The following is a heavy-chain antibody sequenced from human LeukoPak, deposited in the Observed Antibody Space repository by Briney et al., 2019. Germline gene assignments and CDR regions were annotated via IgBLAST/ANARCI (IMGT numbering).Heavy chain of an antibody. Sequence: GGSLRLSCAASGFTFSSYDINWLRRAPGKGLEWVSYISSGGSTKHYADSVKGRFTISRDNAKNSVYLQVSSLRAEDTAVYYCARGTQSPVSGYFDFWGQGTLVTVAS. CDR2: ISSGGSTK. V-gene: IGHV3-48*03. CDR1: GFTFSSYD. J-gene: IGHJ4*02. CDR3: ARGTQSPVSGYFDF. D-gene: IGHD3-10*01.